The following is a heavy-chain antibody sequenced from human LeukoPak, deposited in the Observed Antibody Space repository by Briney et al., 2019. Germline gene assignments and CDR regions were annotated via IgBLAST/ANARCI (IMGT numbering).Heavy chain of an antibody. Sequence: SQTLSLTCTVSGGSISSGDYYWSWIRQPPGKGLEWIGYIYYSGSTYYNPSLKSRVTISVDTSKNQFSLKLSSVTAADTAVYYCARSDRDYGSGNYYTPSLEYWGQGTLVTVSS. J-gene: IGHJ4*02. CDR2: IYYSGST. CDR1: GGSISSGDYY. D-gene: IGHD3-10*01. CDR3: ARSDRDYGSGNYYTPSLEY. V-gene: IGHV4-30-4*01.